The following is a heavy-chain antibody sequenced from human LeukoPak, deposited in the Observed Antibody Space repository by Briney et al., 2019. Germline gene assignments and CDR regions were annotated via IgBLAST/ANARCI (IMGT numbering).Heavy chain of an antibody. J-gene: IGHJ4*02. CDR1: GFTFTDYF. Sequence: SGRSLRLSCVASGFTFTDYFMSWVRQAPGKGLEWVASIKHNGGEKYYVDSVKGRFTISRDNAKNSLYLEMSSLRVEDTAVYYCARDRGWRSSGYYLYHFDYWGQGTLVTFAS. CDR3: ARDRGWRSSGYYLYHFDY. CDR2: IKHNGGEK. D-gene: IGHD3-22*01. V-gene: IGHV3-7*01.